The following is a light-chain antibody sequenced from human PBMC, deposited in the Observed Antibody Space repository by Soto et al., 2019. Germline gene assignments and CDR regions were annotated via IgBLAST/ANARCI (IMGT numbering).Light chain of an antibody. CDR2: DAS. J-gene: IGKJ4*01. Sequence: EIVMTQSPVTLSVSPGERATLSCRASHDVSSRLAWYQQKPGQAPRLLIYDASTRATGLPARFSGNGSGTEFTLTISSLQSEDFAVYYCQHYTNWPLTFGGGTKVEIK. CDR1: HDVSSR. CDR3: QHYTNWPLT. V-gene: IGKV3-15*01.